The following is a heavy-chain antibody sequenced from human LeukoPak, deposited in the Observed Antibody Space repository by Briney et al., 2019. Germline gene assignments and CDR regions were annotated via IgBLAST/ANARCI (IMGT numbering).Heavy chain of an antibody. CDR2: IYYSGST. CDR3: ARLWGPKFYMDV. CDR1: GGSISSYY. D-gene: IGHD3-16*01. Sequence: PSETLSLTCTVSGGSISSYYWSWIRQPPGKGLEWIGYIYYSGSTNYNPSLKSRVTISVDTSKNQFSLKLSSVTAADTAVYYCARLWGPKFYMDVWGKGTTVTVSS. V-gene: IGHV4-59*08. J-gene: IGHJ6*03.